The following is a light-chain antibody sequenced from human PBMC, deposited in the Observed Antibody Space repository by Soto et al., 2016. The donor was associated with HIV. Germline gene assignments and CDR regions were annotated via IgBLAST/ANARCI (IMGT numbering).Light chain of an antibody. CDR2: AAN. J-gene: IGKJ2*01. Sequence: RMTQSPSSLSASTGDRITITCRASQSVGSYVAWYRQKSGRVPQLLLYAANTLQPGVPSRFSGSGSGTEFTLTISSLQPEDFATYYCQQYDDYPYTFGQGTKLEIK. CDR3: QQYDDYPYT. CDR1: QSVGSY. V-gene: IGKV1-8*01.